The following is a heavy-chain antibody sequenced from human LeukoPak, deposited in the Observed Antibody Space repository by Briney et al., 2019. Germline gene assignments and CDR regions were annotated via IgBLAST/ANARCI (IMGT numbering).Heavy chain of an antibody. V-gene: IGHV3-23*01. D-gene: IGHD6-19*01. CDR3: AKGPYSSGWYYLDY. Sequence: PGGSLRLSCAASGFTFSSYAMSWVRQAPGKGLEWVSAISGSGGSTYYADSVKGRFTISRDNSKNTLYLQMNSLRAEDTAVYYCAKGPYSSGWYYLDYWGQGTLVTVSS. CDR1: GFTFSSYA. J-gene: IGHJ4*02. CDR2: ISGSGGST.